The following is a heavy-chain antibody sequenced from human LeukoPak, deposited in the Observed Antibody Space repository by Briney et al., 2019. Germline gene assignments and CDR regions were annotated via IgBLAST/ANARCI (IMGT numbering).Heavy chain of an antibody. D-gene: IGHD3-22*01. V-gene: IGHV1-2*06. Sequence: ASVKVSCKASGYTFTDCYMHWVRQAPGQGLEWMGRINPNSGGTNYAQKFQGRVTMTRDTSISTAYMELNRLRSDDTAVYYCARAFYDSHAPRFDYWGQGTLVTVSS. CDR2: INPNSGGT. J-gene: IGHJ4*02. CDR1: GYTFTDCY. CDR3: ARAFYDSHAPRFDY.